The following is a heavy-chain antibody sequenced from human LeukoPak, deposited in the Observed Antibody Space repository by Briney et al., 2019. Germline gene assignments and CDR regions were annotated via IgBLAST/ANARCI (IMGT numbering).Heavy chain of an antibody. V-gene: IGHV3-23*01. CDR2: ISGSGGST. D-gene: IGHD3-10*02. CDR1: GFTFSSYA. Sequence: GGSLRLSCAASGFTFSSYAMSWVRQAPGKGLEWVSAISGSGGSTYHADSVKGRFTISRDNAKNSLYLQMNSLRAEDTAVYYCAELGITMIGGVWGKGTTVTISS. CDR3: AELGITMIGGV. J-gene: IGHJ6*04.